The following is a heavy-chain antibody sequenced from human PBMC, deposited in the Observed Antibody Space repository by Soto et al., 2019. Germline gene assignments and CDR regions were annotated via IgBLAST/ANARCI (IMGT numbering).Heavy chain of an antibody. Sequence: ASVKVSCKVSGYTLAELSMHWVRQAPGKGLEWMGGFDPEDGETIYAQKFQGRVTMTEDTSTDTAYMELSSLRSEDTAVYYCATITFDDPLYYFDYWGQGTLVTSPQ. V-gene: IGHV1-24*01. J-gene: IGHJ4*02. D-gene: IGHD3-16*01. CDR3: ATITFDDPLYYFDY. CDR2: FDPEDGET. CDR1: GYTLAELS.